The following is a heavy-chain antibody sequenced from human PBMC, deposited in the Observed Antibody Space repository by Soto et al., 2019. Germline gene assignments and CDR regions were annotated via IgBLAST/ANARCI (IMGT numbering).Heavy chain of an antibody. CDR2: IIPIFGTA. J-gene: IGHJ4*02. Sequence: ASVKVSCKASGGTFSSYAISWVRQAPGQGLEWMGGIIPIFGTANYAQKFQGRVTITADESTSTAYMELSSLRSEDTAVYYCARAPWRSAGTTLFDYWGQGTQVTVSS. D-gene: IGHD1-7*01. CDR1: GGTFSSYA. CDR3: ARAPWRSAGTTLFDY. V-gene: IGHV1-69*13.